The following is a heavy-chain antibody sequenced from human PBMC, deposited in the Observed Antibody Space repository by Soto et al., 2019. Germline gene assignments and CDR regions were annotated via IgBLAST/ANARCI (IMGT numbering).Heavy chain of an antibody. CDR1: GFTFSSYS. J-gene: IGHJ6*02. CDR2: ISSSSSYI. D-gene: IGHD5-12*01. V-gene: IGHV3-21*01. Sequence: GGSLRLSCAASGFTFSSYSMNWVRQAPGKGLEWVSSISSSSSYIYYADSVKGRFTISRDNAKNSLYLQMNSLRAEDTAVYYCAREPAVEMATIAYYYGMDVWGHGTTVTVSS. CDR3: AREPAVEMATIAYYYGMDV.